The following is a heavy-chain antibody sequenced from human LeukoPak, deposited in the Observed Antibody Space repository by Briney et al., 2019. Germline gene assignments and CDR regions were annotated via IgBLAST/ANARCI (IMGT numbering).Heavy chain of an antibody. J-gene: IGHJ3*02. D-gene: IGHD6-19*01. CDR3: AKDPYNSGRVRGAFDI. Sequence: GGSLRLSCAASGFTFGSYGMHWVRQAPGKGLEWVAVISYDGSNKYYADSVKGRFTISRDNSKNTLYLQMNSLRAEDTAVYYCAKDPYNSGRVRGAFDIWGQGTMVTVSS. CDR2: ISYDGSNK. CDR1: GFTFGSYG. V-gene: IGHV3-30*18.